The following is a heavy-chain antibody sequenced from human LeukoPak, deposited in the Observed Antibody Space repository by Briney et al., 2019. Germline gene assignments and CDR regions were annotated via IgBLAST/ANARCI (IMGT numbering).Heavy chain of an antibody. V-gene: IGHV3-23*01. CDR1: GLTVSSNC. Sequence: PGGSLRLSCAASGLTVSSNCMSWVRQAPGKGLECVSTISGGAYSTYYADSVKGRFTISRDNSKNTLYLQMNSLRAEDTAVYYCAKVGRDLPYFYYYMDVWGKGTTVTISS. D-gene: IGHD2-21*02. CDR3: AKVGRDLPYFYYYMDV. CDR2: ISGGAYST. J-gene: IGHJ6*03.